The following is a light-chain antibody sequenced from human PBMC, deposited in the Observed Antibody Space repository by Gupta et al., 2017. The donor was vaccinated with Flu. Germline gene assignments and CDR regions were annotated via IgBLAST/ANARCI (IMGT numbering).Light chain of an antibody. CDR1: QFVDIN. CDR3: QQRFFRGT. CDR2: DGS. Sequence: SPAHLSLSPGERATLCCRASQFVDINLAWYQQKPGQAPRLLIYDGSKRATGVPDRFTGSASGTDFALTSSSREPEDFAVYYWQQRFFRGTFGGGTKVEFK. J-gene: IGKJ4*01. V-gene: IGKV3-11*01.